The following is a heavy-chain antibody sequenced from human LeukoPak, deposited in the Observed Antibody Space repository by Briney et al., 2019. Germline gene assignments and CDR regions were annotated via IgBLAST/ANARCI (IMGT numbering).Heavy chain of an antibody. J-gene: IGHJ4*02. CDR3: AIYDFWSGYRLLPSMSTY. D-gene: IGHD3-3*01. Sequence: SETLSLTCTVSGGSISSYYWSWIRQPPGKGLEWIGYIYYSGSTNYNPSLKSRVTISVDTSKNQFSLKLSSVTAADTAVYYCAIYDFWSGYRLLPSMSTYWGQGTLVTVSS. V-gene: IGHV4-59*08. CDR2: IYYSGST. CDR1: GGSISSYY.